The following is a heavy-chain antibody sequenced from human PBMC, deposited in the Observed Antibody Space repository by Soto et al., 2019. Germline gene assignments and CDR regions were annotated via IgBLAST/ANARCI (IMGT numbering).Heavy chain of an antibody. CDR3: ARGTYYGSADF. Sequence: SETLSLTCGVSGGSISFTTYYWSWIRQPPGKGLEWIGYIYYTGSTTYNPSLKSRVTISVDTSKNQFSLRLSSVIAADTAVYYCARGTYYGSADFWGPGTQVTVSS. V-gene: IGHV4-59*13. J-gene: IGHJ4*02. D-gene: IGHD3-10*01. CDR1: GGSISFTTYY. CDR2: IYYTGST.